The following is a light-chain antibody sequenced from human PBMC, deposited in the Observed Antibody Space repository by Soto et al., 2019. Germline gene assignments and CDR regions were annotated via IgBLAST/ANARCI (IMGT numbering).Light chain of an antibody. CDR2: SVN. Sequence: QSVLTQPPSASGTPGQRVTISCSGSSSNIGSNTVNWYQQLPGTAPKLLIYSVNQRPSGVPDRFFGSKSGTSASLAITGLRSEDEADYHCASWDDSLSGWVFGGGTKLTVL. CDR3: ASWDDSLSGWV. V-gene: IGLV1-44*01. J-gene: IGLJ3*02. CDR1: SSNIGSNT.